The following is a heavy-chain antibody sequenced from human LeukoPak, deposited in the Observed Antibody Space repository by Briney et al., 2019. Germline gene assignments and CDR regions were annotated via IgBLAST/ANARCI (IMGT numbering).Heavy chain of an antibody. CDR2: ISGSGGVT. Sequence: GGSLRLSCTASGFMFSAHALTWVRQAPGKGPEYLSGISGSGGVTYYADSVKGRFTISRDNSKSTLYLQMNSLRAEDTAVYYCAKEDDTIAVAGTIAFDYWGQGTLVTVSS. D-gene: IGHD6-19*01. CDR1: GFMFSAHA. CDR3: AKEDDTIAVAGTIAFDY. V-gene: IGHV3-23*01. J-gene: IGHJ4*02.